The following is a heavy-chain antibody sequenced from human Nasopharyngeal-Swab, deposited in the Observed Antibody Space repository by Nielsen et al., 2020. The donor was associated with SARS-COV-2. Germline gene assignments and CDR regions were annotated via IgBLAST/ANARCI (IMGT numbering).Heavy chain of an antibody. CDR2: IPYDGSNK. CDR3: AKGTITMVRGVIGWFDP. Sequence: LSLTCAASGFTFSSHGMHWVRQAPGKGLEWVAVIPYDGSNKYYADSVKGRFTISRDNSKNTLYLQMNSLRAEDTAVYYCAKGTITMVRGVIGWFDPWGQGTLVTVSS. CDR1: GFTFSSHG. D-gene: IGHD3-10*01. V-gene: IGHV3-30*18. J-gene: IGHJ5*02.